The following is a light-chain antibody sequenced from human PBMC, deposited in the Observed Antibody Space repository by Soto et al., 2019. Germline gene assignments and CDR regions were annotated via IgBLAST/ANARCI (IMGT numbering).Light chain of an antibody. CDR1: QSVTHW. CDR2: DAS. J-gene: IGKJ1*01. CDR3: HQYHSSSST. Sequence: DIQVTQSRSTLSASVGDRVTITCRASQSVTHWLAWYQQRPGKAPKLLIYDASTLERGVPSRFSGSGSGTDFTLTISSLQVDDFATYYCHQYHSSSSTFGQGTKVDIK. V-gene: IGKV1-5*01.